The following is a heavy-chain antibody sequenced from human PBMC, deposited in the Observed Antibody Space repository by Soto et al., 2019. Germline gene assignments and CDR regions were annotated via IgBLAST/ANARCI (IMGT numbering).Heavy chain of an antibody. D-gene: IGHD3-16*01. V-gene: IGHV1-3*01. CDR3: AIDPYNERMTTFEGGSAFDY. CDR2: INAGNGNT. J-gene: IGHJ4*02. Sequence: GASVKVSCKASGYTFTSYAMHWVRQAPGQRLEWMGWINAGNGNTKYSQKFQGRVTITRDTSASTAYMELSSLRSEDTAVYYCAIDPYNERMTTFEGGSAFDYWGQGTLVTVSS. CDR1: GYTFTSYA.